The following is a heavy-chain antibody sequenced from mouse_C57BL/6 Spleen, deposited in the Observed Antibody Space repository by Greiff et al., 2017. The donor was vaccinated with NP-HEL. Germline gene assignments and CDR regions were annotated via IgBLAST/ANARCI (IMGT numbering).Heavy chain of an antibody. CDR2: IYPRDGST. V-gene: IGHV1-78*01. CDR1: GYTFTDHT. D-gene: IGHD1-1*01. CDR3: ARENYGSSYYYAMDY. Sequence: VQLQQSDAELVKPGASVKISCKVSGYTFTDHTIHWMKQRPEQGLEWIGYIYPRDGSTKYNEKFKGKATLTADKSSSTAYMQLNSLTSEDSAVYFGARENYGSSYYYAMDYWGQGTSVTVSS. J-gene: IGHJ4*01.